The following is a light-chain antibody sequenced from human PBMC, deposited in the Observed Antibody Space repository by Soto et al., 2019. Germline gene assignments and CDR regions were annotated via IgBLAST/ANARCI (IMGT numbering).Light chain of an antibody. CDR2: AAS. Sequence: AIRMTQSPSSFSASTGDRFTITCRSSQGISNYLAWYQQKPGKAPKLLIYAASTLQSGVPSRFSGSGSGTDFTLTISCLQSEDFATYYCQQYYSYPPLTFGGGTKVDIK. CDR1: QGISNY. CDR3: QQYYSYPPLT. J-gene: IGKJ4*01. V-gene: IGKV1-8*01.